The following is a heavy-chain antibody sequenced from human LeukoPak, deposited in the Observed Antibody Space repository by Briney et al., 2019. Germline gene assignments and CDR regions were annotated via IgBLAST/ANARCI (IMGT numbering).Heavy chain of an antibody. CDR2: IRYDGSNK. D-gene: IGHD6-13*01. Sequence: PGGSLRLSCAASGFSFSSYGMHWVRQAPGKGLVGVAFIRYDGSNKYYADSVKGRFTIPRDNSKSTLYVQMHSLRAEDTAVYYCAKGTHQLVDYWGQGTLVTVSS. CDR1: GFSFSSYG. V-gene: IGHV3-30*02. J-gene: IGHJ4*02. CDR3: AKGTHQLVDY.